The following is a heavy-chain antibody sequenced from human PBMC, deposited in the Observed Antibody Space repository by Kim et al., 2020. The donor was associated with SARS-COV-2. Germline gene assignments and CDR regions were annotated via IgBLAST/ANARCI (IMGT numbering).Heavy chain of an antibody. V-gene: IGHV1-2*02. CDR1: GYTFTGYY. Sequence: ASVKVSCKASGYTFTGYYMHWVRQAPGQGLEWMGWINPNSGGTNYAQKFQGRVTMTRDTSISTAYMELSRLRSDDTAVYYCARRIRDCSSTSCYALFLVGLADTAEANAFDIWGQGTMVTVSS. CDR3: ARRIRDCSSTSCYALFLVGLADTAEANAFDI. D-gene: IGHD2-2*01. CDR2: INPNSGGT. J-gene: IGHJ3*02.